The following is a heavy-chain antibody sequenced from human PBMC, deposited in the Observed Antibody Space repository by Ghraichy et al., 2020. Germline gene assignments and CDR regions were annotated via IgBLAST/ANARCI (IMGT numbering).Heavy chain of an antibody. J-gene: IGHJ6*02. CDR3: ARDDSSGYYNYYYGMDV. D-gene: IGHD3-22*01. CDR2: IWYDGSKK. CDR1: GFTFSSYG. Sequence: GGSLRLSCAASGFTFSSYGMHWVRQAPGKGLEWVAVIWYDGSKKYYAESVKGRFTISRDNSKNTLYLQMNSLRAEDTAVYSCARDDSSGYYNYYYGMDVWGQGTTVTVSS. V-gene: IGHV3-33*01.